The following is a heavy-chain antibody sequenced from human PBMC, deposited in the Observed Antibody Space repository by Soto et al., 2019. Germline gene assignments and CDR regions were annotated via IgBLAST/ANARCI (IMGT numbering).Heavy chain of an antibody. CDR3: ARAHFYSGSGNFNNLMLDP. J-gene: IGHJ5*02. V-gene: IGHV4-30-2*01. Sequence: SETLSLTCTVSRGSIGAVGSSWRWIRQPPGGGLEWIGYSYHSGTTLFNPSLKARLTMSLDWSNNQFSLILNSVTAADTAVYYCARAHFYSGSGNFNNLMLDPWGQGTQVTVS. CDR1: RGSIGAVGSS. D-gene: IGHD3-3*02. CDR2: SYHSGTT.